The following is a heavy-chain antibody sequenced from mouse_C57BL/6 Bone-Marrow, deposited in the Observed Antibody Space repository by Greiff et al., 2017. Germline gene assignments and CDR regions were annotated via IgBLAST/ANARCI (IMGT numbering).Heavy chain of an antibody. V-gene: IGHV1-22*01. CDR3: ARTRFAYTMYD. CDR2: INPNNGGT. Sequence: VQLQQSGPELVKPGASVKMSCKASGYTFTDYNMNWVKQSHGKSLEWIGYINPNNGGTSYNQKFKGKATLTVNKSSSTAYMELRSLTSEDAAVYYCARTRFAYTMYDGGQGTSVSVSS. J-gene: IGHJ4*01. CDR1: GYTFTDYN.